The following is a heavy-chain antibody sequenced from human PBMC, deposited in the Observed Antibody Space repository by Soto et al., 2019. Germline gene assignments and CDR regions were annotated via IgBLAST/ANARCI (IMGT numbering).Heavy chain of an antibody. CDR3: ASSPLYGLAV. CDR1: GGSISSGGYY. Sequence: SETLSLTCTVSGGSISSGGYYWSWIRQHPGKGLEWIGYIYYSGSTYYNPSLKSRLIISIDTSKNQISLKVGSVTAADTAVYYCASSPLYGLAVWGQGTKVTVSS. V-gene: IGHV4-30-4*08. CDR2: IYYSGST. J-gene: IGHJ6*02.